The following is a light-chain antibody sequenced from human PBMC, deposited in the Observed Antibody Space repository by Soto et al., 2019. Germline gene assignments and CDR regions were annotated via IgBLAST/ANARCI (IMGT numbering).Light chain of an antibody. CDR3: CSYAGSSISV. J-gene: IGLJ3*02. V-gene: IGLV2-11*01. CDR1: SSDVGGYNY. Sequence: QPVLTQPRSVSGSPGQSVSISCTGTSSDVGGYNYVSWYQQHPGKAPKLMIYDVTKRPSGVPDRFSGSKSGNRASLTISGLQAEDEADYYCCSYAGSSISVFGGGTKLTVL. CDR2: DVT.